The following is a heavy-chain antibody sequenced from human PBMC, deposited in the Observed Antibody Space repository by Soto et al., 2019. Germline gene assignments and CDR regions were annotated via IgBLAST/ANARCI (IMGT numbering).Heavy chain of an antibody. Sequence: QLLESGGGLVQPGGSLRLSCATSGFTFRSYAMSWVRQAPGKGLEWVSTITSSGGNTFYAGSVKGRFTISRDNYKGTLSLQINSLKAEDTAIYYCARGNGAAGGRGAYVHSWGQGTLVTVSS. CDR2: ITSSGGNT. J-gene: IGHJ4*02. V-gene: IGHV3-23*01. D-gene: IGHD6-13*01. CDR3: ARGNGAAGGRGAYVHS. CDR1: GFTFRSYA.